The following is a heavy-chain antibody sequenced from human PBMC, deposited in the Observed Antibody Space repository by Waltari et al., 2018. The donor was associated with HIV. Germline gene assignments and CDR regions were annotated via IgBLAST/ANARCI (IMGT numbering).Heavy chain of an antibody. CDR1: GFTVRSSY. D-gene: IGHD2-21*02. CDR3: ASIAYCGGDCYPRGMDV. V-gene: IGHV3-66*01. Sequence: EVQLVESGGGLVQPGGSLRLSCAASGFTVRSSYMNWVRQAPGKGLEWVSVIYSGGSTYYADSVKGRFTISRDNSKNTLYLQMNSLRAEDTAVYYCASIAYCGGDCYPRGMDVWGQGTTVTVSS. CDR2: IYSGGST. J-gene: IGHJ6*02.